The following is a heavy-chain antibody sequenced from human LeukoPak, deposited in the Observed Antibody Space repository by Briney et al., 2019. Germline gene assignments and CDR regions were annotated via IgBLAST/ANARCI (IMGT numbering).Heavy chain of an antibody. D-gene: IGHD3-16*01. J-gene: IGHJ3*02. CDR1: GYTFTGFY. CDR3: ARDHYAWGDAFDI. V-gene: IGHV1-2*02. CDR2: INSNSGDI. Sequence: ASVKVSCKASGYTFTGFYMHWVRQAPRQGLEWMGWINSNSGDINYAQKFRGRVTMTRDTSISTAYMELSRLTSDDTAVYYCARDHYAWGDAFDIWGQGTMVTVSS.